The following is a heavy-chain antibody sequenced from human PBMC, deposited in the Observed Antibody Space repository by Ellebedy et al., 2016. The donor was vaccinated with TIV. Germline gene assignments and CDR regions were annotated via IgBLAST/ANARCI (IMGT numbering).Heavy chain of an antibody. CDR2: IKQDGSEK. CDR3: ARDPGIAAAGTVGYFDS. V-gene: IGHV3-7*01. Sequence: ESLKISCAASGFTFSSYWMSWVRQAPGKGLEWVANIKQDGSEKYYVDSVKGRFTISRDNAKNSLYLQMNSLRAEDTAVYYCARDPGIAAAGTVGYFDSWGQGTLVTVSS. D-gene: IGHD6-13*01. CDR1: GFTFSSYW. J-gene: IGHJ4*02.